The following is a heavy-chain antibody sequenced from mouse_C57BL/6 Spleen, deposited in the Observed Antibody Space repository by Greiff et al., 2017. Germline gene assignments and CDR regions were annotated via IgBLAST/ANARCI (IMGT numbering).Heavy chain of an antibody. J-gene: IGHJ4*01. V-gene: IGHV1-69*01. Sequence: QVQLQQPGAELVMPGASVKLSCKASGYTFTSYWMHWVKQRPGQGLEWIGEIDPSDSYTNYNQKFKGKSPLTVDKSSSTAYMQLSSLTSEDSAVYYCARRGDGYYYYAMDYWGQGTSVTVSS. D-gene: IGHD2-3*01. CDR3: ARRGDGYYYYAMDY. CDR1: GYTFTSYW. CDR2: IDPSDSYT.